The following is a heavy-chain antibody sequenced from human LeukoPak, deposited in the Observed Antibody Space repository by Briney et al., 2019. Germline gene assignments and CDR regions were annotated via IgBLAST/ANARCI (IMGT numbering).Heavy chain of an antibody. V-gene: IGHV3-7*01. CDR2: IKHDGSDK. D-gene: IGHD3-10*01. Sequence: GGSLRLSCSASGFTFSNYWMTWVRQSPGKGLEWVAIIKHDGSDKYCVDSVKGRFTISRDNAKNSLYLQMSSLRAENTAVYYCARGGHRQKEFWGQGTLVTVSS. CDR1: GFTFSNYW. CDR3: ARGGHRQKEF. J-gene: IGHJ4*02.